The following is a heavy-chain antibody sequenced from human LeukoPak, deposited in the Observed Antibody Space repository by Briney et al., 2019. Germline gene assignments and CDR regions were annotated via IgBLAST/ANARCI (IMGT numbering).Heavy chain of an antibody. CDR1: GFTFSSYS. V-gene: IGHV3-48*01. CDR2: ISSSSSTI. D-gene: IGHD3-10*01. J-gene: IGHJ4*02. Sequence: GGSLRLSCAASGFTFSSYSMNWVRQAPGKGLEWVSYISSSSSTIYYADSVKGRFTISRDNAKNSLYLQMNSLRAEDTAVYYCARVQGLWFGELFYWGQGTLVTVSS. CDR3: ARVQGLWFGELFY.